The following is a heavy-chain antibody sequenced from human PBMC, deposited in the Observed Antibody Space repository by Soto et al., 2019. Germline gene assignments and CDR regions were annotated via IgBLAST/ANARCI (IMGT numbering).Heavy chain of an antibody. CDR3: ARLAVTTIDY. D-gene: IGHD5-12*01. V-gene: IGHV4-59*08. CDR2: IYYSGST. J-gene: IGHJ4*02. Sequence: SETLSLTCTVSGGSISSYYWSWIRQPPGKGLEWIGYIYYSGSTNYNPSLKSRVTISVDTSKNQFSLKLSSVTAADTAVYYCARLAVTTIDYWGQGTLVTVSS. CDR1: GGSISSYY.